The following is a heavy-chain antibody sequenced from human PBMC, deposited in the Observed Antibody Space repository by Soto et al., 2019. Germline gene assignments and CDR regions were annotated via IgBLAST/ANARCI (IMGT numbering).Heavy chain of an antibody. CDR3: ARGVTTVRGAYYYYYGMDV. CDR2: INHSGST. Sequence: PSETLSLTCAVYGGSFSGYYWSWIRQPPGKGLEWIGEINHSGSTNYNPSLKSRVTISVDTSKNQFSLKLSSVTAADTAVYYCARGVTTVRGAYYYYYGMDVWVQGTTVT. J-gene: IGHJ6*02. CDR1: GGSFSGYY. V-gene: IGHV4-34*01. D-gene: IGHD3-10*01.